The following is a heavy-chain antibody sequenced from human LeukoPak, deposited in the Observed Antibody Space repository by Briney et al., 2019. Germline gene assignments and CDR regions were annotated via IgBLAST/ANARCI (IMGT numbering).Heavy chain of an antibody. J-gene: IGHJ4*02. D-gene: IGHD1-26*01. CDR3: ARDSSSGLVNY. CDR1: GGSISSYY. V-gene: IGHV4-59*01. CDR2: IYYSGST. Sequence: SETLSLTCTVSGGSISSYYWSWIRQPPGEGLEWIGYIYYSGSTNYNPSLESRVTISVDTSKNQFSLKLSSVTAADTAVYYCARDSSSGLVNYWGQGTLVTVSS.